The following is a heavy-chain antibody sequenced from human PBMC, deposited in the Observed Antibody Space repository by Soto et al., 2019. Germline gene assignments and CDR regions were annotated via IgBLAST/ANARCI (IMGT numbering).Heavy chain of an antibody. CDR1: GGSISSGDYY. D-gene: IGHD3-22*01. V-gene: IGHV4-30-4*01. J-gene: IGHJ4*02. CDR3: ARKRPHYYDSSGYYYDGYFDY. CDR2: IYYSGST. Sequence: QVQLQESGPGLVKPSQTLSLTCTVSGGSISSGDYYWRWIRQPPGKGLEWIGYIYYSGSTYYNPSLKSRVTISVDTSKNQFSLKLSSVTAADTAVYYCARKRPHYYDSSGYYYDGYFDYWGQGTLVTVSS.